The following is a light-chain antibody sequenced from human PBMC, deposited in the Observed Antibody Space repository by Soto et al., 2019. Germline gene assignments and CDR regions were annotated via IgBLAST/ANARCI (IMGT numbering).Light chain of an antibody. V-gene: IGKV3-15*01. CDR2: GAS. Sequence: EIVMTQSPATLSVSLGDRATLSCRASQGVSTYLAWYQQKPGQAPRLLIYGASTRATGIPARFSGSGSETDFTLTISSLQSEDFAVYYCQQYDSWPPSYTFGQGTKLEIK. CDR1: QGVSTY. J-gene: IGKJ2*01. CDR3: QQYDSWPPSYT.